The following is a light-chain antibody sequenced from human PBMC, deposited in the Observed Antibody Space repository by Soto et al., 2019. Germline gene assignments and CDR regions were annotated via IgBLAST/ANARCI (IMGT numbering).Light chain of an antibody. V-gene: IGKV1-5*01. Sequence: DNQMTPSPSTLSASVGDRVTITCRASQSISNRLAWYQQKPGKAPKVLIYDASSLESGVPSRFSGSGSGTEFILTISSLQPDDFASYCCQHYGGMWTFGQGAKVDIK. CDR1: QSISNR. CDR3: QHYGGMWT. J-gene: IGKJ1*01. CDR2: DAS.